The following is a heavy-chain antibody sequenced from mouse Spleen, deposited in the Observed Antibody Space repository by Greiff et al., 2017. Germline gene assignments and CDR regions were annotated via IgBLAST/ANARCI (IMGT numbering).Heavy chain of an antibody. CDR1: GYTFTDYN. V-gene: IGHV1-18*01. Sequence: VQLQQSGPELVKPGASVKIPCKASGYTFTDYNMDWVKQSHGKSLEWIGDINPNNGGTIYNQKFKGKATMTVDRSSSTAYMELARLTSEDSAIYYCARSGGNPFAYWGQGTLVTVSA. CDR3: ARSGGNPFAY. J-gene: IGHJ3*01. D-gene: IGHD2-1*01. CDR2: INPNNGGT.